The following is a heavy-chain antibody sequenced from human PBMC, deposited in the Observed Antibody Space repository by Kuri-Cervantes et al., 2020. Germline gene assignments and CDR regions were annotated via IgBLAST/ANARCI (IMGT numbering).Heavy chain of an antibody. CDR2: IDPYSGDS. CDR3: ARDLRITMIPGGY. V-gene: IGHV1-2*02. D-gene: IGHD3-22*01. Sequence: ASVKVSCKASGYAFTGYYMHWVRQAPGQGLEWMGWIDPYSGDSNYAQKFQGRVTMTRDTSISTAYMELSRLRSDDTAVYYCARDLRITMIPGGYWGQGTLVTVSS. CDR1: GYAFTGYY. J-gene: IGHJ4*02.